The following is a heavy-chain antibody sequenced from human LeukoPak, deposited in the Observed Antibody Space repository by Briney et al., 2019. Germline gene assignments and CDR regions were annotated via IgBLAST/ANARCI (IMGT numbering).Heavy chain of an antibody. D-gene: IGHD3-3*01. Sequence: GRSLRLSCAASGFTFSSYAMHWVRQAPGKGLEWVAVISYDGSNKYYADSVKGRFTISRDNSKNTLYLQMNSLRAEDTAVYYCARPTSTVRYYDFWSGYLSSWGQGTLVTVSS. V-gene: IGHV3-30*04. CDR3: ARPTSTVRYYDFWSGYLSS. CDR1: GFTFSSYA. CDR2: ISYDGSNK. J-gene: IGHJ4*02.